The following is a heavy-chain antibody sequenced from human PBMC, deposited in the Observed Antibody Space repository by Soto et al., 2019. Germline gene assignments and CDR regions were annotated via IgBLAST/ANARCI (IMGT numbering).Heavy chain of an antibody. V-gene: IGHV3-7*01. CDR2: IKQDGSEK. D-gene: IGHD2-2*01. CDR1: GFTFSSYW. CDR3: ARDRVVPASYYYYYYGMDV. Sequence: GGSLRLSCAASGFTFSSYWMSWVRQAPGKGLEWVANIKQDGSEKYYVDSVKGRFTISRDNAKNSLYLQMNSLRAEDTAVYYCARDRVVPASYYYYYYGMDVWGQGSTVTVAS. J-gene: IGHJ6*02.